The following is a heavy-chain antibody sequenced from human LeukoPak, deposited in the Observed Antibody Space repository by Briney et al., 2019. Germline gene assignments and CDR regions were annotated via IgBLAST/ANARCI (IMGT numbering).Heavy chain of an antibody. J-gene: IGHJ4*02. CDR3: ARGPGRDAYNFVSY. D-gene: IGHD5-24*01. Sequence: GGSLRLSCAASGFTFSSYEMNWVRQAPGKGLEWVSYISGSGSTIYYADSLKGRFTISRDNAKNSLYLQMNSLRAEDTAVYYCARGPGRDAYNFVSYWGQGTLVTASS. CDR1: GFTFSSYE. V-gene: IGHV3-48*03. CDR2: ISGSGSTI.